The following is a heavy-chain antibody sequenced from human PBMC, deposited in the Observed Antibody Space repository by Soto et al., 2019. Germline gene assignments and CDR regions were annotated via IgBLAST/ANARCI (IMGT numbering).Heavy chain of an antibody. J-gene: IGHJ4*02. D-gene: IGHD3-3*01. Sequence: ASVKVSCKASGYTFTSYYMHWVRQAPGQGLEWMGIINPSGGSTSYAQKFQGRVTMTRDTSTSTAYMELSSLRSEDTAVYYCARANYDFWSGYYTYLSDYRGQPTLVTVSS. V-gene: IGHV1-46*01. CDR2: INPSGGST. CDR1: GYTFTSYY. CDR3: ARANYDFWSGYYTYLSDY.